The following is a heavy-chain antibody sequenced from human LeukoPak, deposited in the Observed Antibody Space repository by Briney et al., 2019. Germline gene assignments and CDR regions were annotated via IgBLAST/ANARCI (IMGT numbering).Heavy chain of an antibody. D-gene: IGHD4-17*01. CDR2: IRYDGSNK. V-gene: IGHV3-30*02. J-gene: IGHJ3*02. CDR1: GFTFSMYG. Sequence: GGSRRLSGAASGFTFSMYGTHWVRKAPGKGLEWVAFIRYDGSNKYYADSVKGRFTISRDNSKNTLYLQMNDLRPDDTAVYYCAKDLTYGEYAGGDAFDIWGQGTMVTVSS. CDR3: AKDLTYGEYAGGDAFDI.